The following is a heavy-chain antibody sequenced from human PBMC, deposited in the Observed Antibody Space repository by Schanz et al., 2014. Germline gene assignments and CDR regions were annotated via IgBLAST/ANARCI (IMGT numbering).Heavy chain of an antibody. J-gene: IGHJ4*02. CDR3: ARGVRIDY. Sequence: EVQLVESGGDLVKPGGSLRLSCAASGFTFSDYYMAWIRQAPGKGLEWVANIKQDGSEKYYVDSVKGRFTISRDNAKNSLYLQMNSLTAEDTAVYYCARGVRIDYWGQGTLVTVSS. CDR1: GFTFSDYY. V-gene: IGHV3-7*01. CDR2: IKQDGSEK. D-gene: IGHD3-3*01.